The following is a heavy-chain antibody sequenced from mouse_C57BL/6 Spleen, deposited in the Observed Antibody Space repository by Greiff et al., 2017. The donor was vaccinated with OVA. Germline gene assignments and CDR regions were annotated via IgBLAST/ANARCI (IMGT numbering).Heavy chain of an antibody. V-gene: IGHV1-61*01. D-gene: IGHD1-2*01. Sequence: QVQLQQSGAELVRPGSSVKLSCKASGYTFTSYWMDWVKQRPGQGLEWIGNIYPSDSETHYNQKFKDKATLTVDKSSSTAYMQLSSLTSEDSAVYYCARHSSYYGPMDYWGQGTSVTVSS. CDR1: GYTFTSYW. CDR3: ARHSSYYGPMDY. J-gene: IGHJ4*01. CDR2: IYPSDSET.